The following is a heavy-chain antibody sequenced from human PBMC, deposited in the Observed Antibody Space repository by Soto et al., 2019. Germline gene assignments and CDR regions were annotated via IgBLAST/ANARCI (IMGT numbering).Heavy chain of an antibody. J-gene: IGHJ4*02. CDR2: IYYSGST. D-gene: IGHD3-10*01. V-gene: IGHV4-30-4*01. CDR3: ARGRRYYYGSGSYLEY. CDR1: GGSISSGDYY. Sequence: SETLSLTCTVSGGSISSGDYYWSWIRQPPGKGLEWIGYIYYSGSTYYNPSLKSRVTISVDTSKNQFSLKLSSVTAADTAVYYCARGRRYYYGSGSYLEYWGQGTLVTSPQ.